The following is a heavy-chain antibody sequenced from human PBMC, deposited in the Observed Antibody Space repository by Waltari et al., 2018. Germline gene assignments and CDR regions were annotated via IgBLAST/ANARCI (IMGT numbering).Heavy chain of an antibody. J-gene: IGHJ4*02. D-gene: IGHD6-13*01. CDR3: AKGVYSSSWYYYFDY. V-gene: IGHV3-23*04. CDR2: ITARGGST. Sequence: EVQLVESGGGLVQPGGSLRLSCSASGFTFSSYAMSWVRQAPGKGLEGSAAITARGGSTYYADSVKGRFTISRDNSKNTLYLQMNSLRAEDTAVYYCAKGVYSSSWYYYFDYWGQGALVTVSS. CDR1: GFTFSSYA.